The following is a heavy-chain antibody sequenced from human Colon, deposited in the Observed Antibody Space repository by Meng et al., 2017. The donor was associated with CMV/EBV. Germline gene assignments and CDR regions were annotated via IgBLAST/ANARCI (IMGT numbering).Heavy chain of an antibody. D-gene: IGHD2-2*01. J-gene: IGHJ6*02. Sequence: GGSLRLSCAASGFTISTYAMTWVRQAPGKGLEWVSAISESGYDTYHADSVKGRFTISRDHSKNTLYLEMNSLRAEDTAEYYCAKASCSSTTCPYRGDYYYYYIMDVWGQGTAVTVS. CDR1: GFTISTYA. V-gene: IGHV3-23*01. CDR2: ISESGYDT. CDR3: AKASCSSTTCPYRGDYYYYYIMDV.